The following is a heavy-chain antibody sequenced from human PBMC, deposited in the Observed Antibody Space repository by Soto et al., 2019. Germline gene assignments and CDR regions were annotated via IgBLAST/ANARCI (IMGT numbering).Heavy chain of an antibody. J-gene: IGHJ3*02. Sequence: SETLSLTCAVYGGSFSGYYWSWIRQPPGKGLEWIGEINHSGSTNYNPSLKSRVTISVDTSKNQCSLKLSSVTAADTAVYYCARYCSGGSCPYDAFDTWGQGTMVTVSS. D-gene: IGHD2-15*01. V-gene: IGHV4-34*01. CDR2: INHSGST. CDR1: GGSFSGYY. CDR3: ARYCSGGSCPYDAFDT.